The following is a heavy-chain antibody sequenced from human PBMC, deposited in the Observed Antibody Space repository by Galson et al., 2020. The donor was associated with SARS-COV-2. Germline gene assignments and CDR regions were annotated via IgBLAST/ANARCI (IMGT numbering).Heavy chain of an antibody. V-gene: IGHV1-69*01. CDR1: GGTFSSYD. Sequence: KISCKASGGTFSSYDISWVRQAPGQGLEWMGGIIPIFGTANYEQKFQGRVTITADESTHTAYMELRSLRSEDTAMYYCARDGLVAASTDGFDLWGQGTMVTVSA. J-gene: IGHJ3*01. D-gene: IGHD6-19*01. CDR3: ARDGLVAASTDGFDL. CDR2: IIPIFGTA.